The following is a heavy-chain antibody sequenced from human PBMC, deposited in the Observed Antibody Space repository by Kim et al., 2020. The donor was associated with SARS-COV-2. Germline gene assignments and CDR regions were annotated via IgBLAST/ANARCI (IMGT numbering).Heavy chain of an antibody. CDR3: ANSASGSDY. CDR2: IDPANSYT. D-gene: IGHD5-12*01. CDR1: GYRFTNHW. J-gene: IGHJ4*02. V-gene: IGHV5-10-1*01. Sequence: GESLQISCEASGYRFTNHWIIWVRQLAGKGLEWMGSIDPANSYTEYSPSFQGHVTISVDKSINTAYLQWRGLRASDTAMYYCANSASGSDYWGQGTLVTVSS.